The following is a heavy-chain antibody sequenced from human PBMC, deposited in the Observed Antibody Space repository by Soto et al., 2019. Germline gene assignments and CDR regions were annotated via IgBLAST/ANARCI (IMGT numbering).Heavy chain of an antibody. CDR3: ASAYDILTGYYKVSNWFDP. J-gene: IGHJ5*02. V-gene: IGHV4-39*01. Sequence: SETLSLTCTVSGRSISSSSYYWGWIRQPPGNGLVRVGSIYYSGSTYHNPSLKRRLTISVDTSKNQFSRKLSSVTAADTAVYYCASAYDILTGYYKVSNWFDPWGQETLVTVSS. D-gene: IGHD3-9*01. CDR2: IYYSGST. CDR1: GRSISSSSYY.